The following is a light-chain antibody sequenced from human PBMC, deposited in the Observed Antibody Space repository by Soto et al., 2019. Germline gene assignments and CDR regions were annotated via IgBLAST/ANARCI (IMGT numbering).Light chain of an antibody. J-gene: IGKJ1*01. CDR1: QSVSSN. CDR2: GAS. CDR3: QQSNNCPKT. V-gene: IGKV3-15*01. Sequence: ETVMTQSPATLSVSPGERVTLSCRASQSVSSNLAWYQQKPGQAPRLLVYGASTRATGIPARFSGSGSGTEFTLTISSLQSEDFAVYYCQQSNNCPKTFGQGTKVEIK.